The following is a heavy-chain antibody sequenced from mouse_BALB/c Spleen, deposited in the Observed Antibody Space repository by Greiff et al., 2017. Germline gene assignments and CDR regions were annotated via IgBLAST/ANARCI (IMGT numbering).Heavy chain of an antibody. CDR1: GFTFSSFG. J-gene: IGHJ2*01. V-gene: IGHV5-17*02. D-gene: IGHD1-1*01. Sequence: EVMLVESGGGLVQPGGSRKLSCAASGFTFSSFGMHWVRQAPEKGLEWVAYISSGSSTIYYADTVKGRFTISRDNPKNTLFLQMTSLRSEDTAMYYCARSPSYGYYFDYWGQGTTLTVSS. CDR3: ARSPSYGYYFDY. CDR2: ISSGSSTI.